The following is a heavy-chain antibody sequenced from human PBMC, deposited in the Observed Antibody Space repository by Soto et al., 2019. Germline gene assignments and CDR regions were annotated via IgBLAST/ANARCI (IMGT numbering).Heavy chain of an antibody. V-gene: IGHV3-48*03. J-gene: IGHJ6*02. Sequence: GGSLRLSCAASGFTFSSYEMNWVRQAPGKGLEWVSYISSSGSTIYYADSVKGRFTISRDNAKNSLYLQMNSLRAEDTAVYYCARAPRYYYDSSGLSYGMDVWGQGTTVTVSS. CDR2: ISSSGSTI. D-gene: IGHD3-22*01. CDR3: ARAPRYYYDSSGLSYGMDV. CDR1: GFTFSSYE.